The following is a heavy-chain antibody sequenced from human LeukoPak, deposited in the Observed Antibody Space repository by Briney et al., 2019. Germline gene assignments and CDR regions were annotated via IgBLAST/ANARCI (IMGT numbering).Heavy chain of an antibody. V-gene: IGHV4-4*07. CDR2: IYTSGST. J-gene: IGHJ4*02. D-gene: IGHD6-13*01. Sequence: PSETLSLTCTVSGGSISSHYWSWIRQPAGKGLEWIGRIYTSGSTNYNPSLKSRVTMSVDTSKNQFSLKLSSVTAADTAVYYCASGYSSSWHYFDYWGQGTLVTVSS. CDR1: GGSISSHY. CDR3: ASGYSSSWHYFDY.